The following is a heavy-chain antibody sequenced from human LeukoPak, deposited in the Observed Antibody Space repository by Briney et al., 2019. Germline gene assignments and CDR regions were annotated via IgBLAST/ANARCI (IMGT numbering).Heavy chain of an antibody. V-gene: IGHV4-30-2*01. J-gene: IGHJ3*02. Sequence: PSETLSLTCTVSGGSISSGGYYWSWIRQPPGKGLEWIGYIYHSGSTYYNPSLKSRVTISVDRSKNQFSLKLSSVTAADTAVYYCTLGYKLDAFDIWGQGTMVTVSS. CDR2: IYHSGST. D-gene: IGHD5-18*01. CDR1: GGSISSGGYY. CDR3: TLGYKLDAFDI.